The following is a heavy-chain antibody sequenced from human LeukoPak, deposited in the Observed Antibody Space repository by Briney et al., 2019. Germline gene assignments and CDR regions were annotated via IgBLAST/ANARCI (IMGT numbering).Heavy chain of an antibody. CDR1: GFTFSSYG. CDR2: ISYDGSNK. CDR3: AKDLEKSHYDFWSGYSAGYYFDY. J-gene: IGHJ4*02. Sequence: GGSLRLSCAASGFTFSSYGVHWVRQAPGKGLEWVAVISYDGSNKYYADSVKGRFTISRDNSKNTLYLQMNSLRAEDTAVYYCAKDLEKSHYDFWSGYSAGYYFDYWGQGTLVTVSS. D-gene: IGHD3-3*01. V-gene: IGHV3-30*18.